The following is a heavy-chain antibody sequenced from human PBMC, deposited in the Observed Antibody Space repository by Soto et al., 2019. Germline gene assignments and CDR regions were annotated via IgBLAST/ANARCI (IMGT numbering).Heavy chain of an antibody. CDR3: AATKDLDAFDI. V-gene: IGHV1-58*01. J-gene: IGHJ3*02. CDR1: GFTFTSSA. CDR2: IVVGSGNT. Sequence: QMQLVQSGPEVKKPGTSVKVSCKASGFTFTSSAVQWVRQARGQRLEWIGWIVVGSGNTNYAQKFQERVTITRDMSSSPAYMELSSLRSEDTAVYYCAATKDLDAFDIWGQGTMVTVSS.